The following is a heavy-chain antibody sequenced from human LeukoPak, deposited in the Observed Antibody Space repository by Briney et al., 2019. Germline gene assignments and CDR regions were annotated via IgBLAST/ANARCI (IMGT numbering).Heavy chain of an antibody. V-gene: IGHV3-23*01. Sequence: PGGSLRLSCAASGFTFSSYAMTWVRQPPGKGLEWVSAITASGGSTYYADSVEGRFTISRDNSKNTLFLQMNSLRAEDTAVYYCAKGKYSYGFPSDYWGQGTLVTVPS. CDR3: AKGKYSYGFPSDY. CDR2: ITASGGST. D-gene: IGHD5-18*01. CDR1: GFTFSSYA. J-gene: IGHJ4*02.